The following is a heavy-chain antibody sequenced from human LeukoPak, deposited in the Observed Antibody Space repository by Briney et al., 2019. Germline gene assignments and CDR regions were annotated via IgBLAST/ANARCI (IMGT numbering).Heavy chain of an antibody. V-gene: IGHV4-39*01. CDR1: GGSISSSSYY. Sequence: SETLSLTCTVSGGSISSSSYYWGWIRQPPGKGLEWIGSIYYSGSTYYNPSLKSRVTISVDTSKNQFSLKPSSVTAADTAVYYCASNRPGYSSSWYRGYFDYWGQGTLVTVSS. CDR3: ASNRPGYSSSWYRGYFDY. J-gene: IGHJ4*02. D-gene: IGHD6-13*01. CDR2: IYYSGST.